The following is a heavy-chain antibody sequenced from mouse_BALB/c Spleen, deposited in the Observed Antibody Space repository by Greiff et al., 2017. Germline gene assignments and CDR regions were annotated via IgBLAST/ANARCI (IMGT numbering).Heavy chain of an antibody. J-gene: IGHJ1*01. CDR2: ISSGGSYT. V-gene: IGHV5-6-4*01. Sequence: EVQGVESGGGLVKPGGSLKLSCAASGFTFSSYTMSWVRQTPEKRLEWVATISSGGSYTYYPDSVKGRFTISRDNAKNTLYLQMSSLKSEDTAMYYCTRDEDYDAYWYFDVWGAGTTVTVSS. CDR1: GFTFSSYT. D-gene: IGHD2-4*01. CDR3: TRDEDYDAYWYFDV.